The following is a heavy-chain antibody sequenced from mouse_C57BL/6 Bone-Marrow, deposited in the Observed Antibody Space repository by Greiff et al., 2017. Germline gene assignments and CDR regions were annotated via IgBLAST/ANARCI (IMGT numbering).Heavy chain of an antibody. CDR3: AMRVFAY. CDR2: INPSTGGT. J-gene: IGHJ3*01. CDR1: GYSFTGYY. Sequence: EVQLVESGPELVKPGASVKISCKASGYSFTGYYMNWVKQSPEKSLEWIGEINPSTGGTTYNQKFKAKATLTVDKSSSTAYMQLKSLTSEDSAVYYCAMRVFAYWGQGTLVTVSA. V-gene: IGHV1-42*01.